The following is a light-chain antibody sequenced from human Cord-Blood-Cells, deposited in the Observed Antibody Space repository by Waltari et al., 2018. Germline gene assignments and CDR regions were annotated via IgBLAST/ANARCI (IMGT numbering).Light chain of an antibody. V-gene: IGLV2-23*01. J-gene: IGLJ3*02. CDR2: EGS. Sequence: QSALTQPASASGSPGQSITISCTGTSRDVGSYNLVSWYQQHPGKAPKLMIYEGSKRPSGVSNRFSCSKSGNTASLTISGLQAEDEADYYCCSYAGSSTWVFGGGTKLTVL. CDR1: SRDVGSYNL. CDR3: CSYAGSSTWV.